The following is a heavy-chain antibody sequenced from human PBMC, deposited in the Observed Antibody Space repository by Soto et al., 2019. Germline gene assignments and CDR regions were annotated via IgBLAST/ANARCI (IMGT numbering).Heavy chain of an antibody. J-gene: IGHJ4*02. CDR2: ISATGGGT. CDR3: AKDRRAGGNSAFYFDF. V-gene: IGHV3-23*01. CDR1: GFTLNSYG. Sequence: GGSLRLSCAASGFTLNSYGIHWVRQAPGKGLEWVSLISATGGGTYYADSVKGRFTISRDNSHNTLYLQVHSLTAEDTAVYYCAKDRRAGGNSAFYFDFWGQGAQVTVSS. D-gene: IGHD3-16*01.